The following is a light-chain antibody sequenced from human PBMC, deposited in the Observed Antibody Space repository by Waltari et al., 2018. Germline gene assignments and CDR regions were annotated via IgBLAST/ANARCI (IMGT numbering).Light chain of an antibody. Sequence: DIVVNQSPHSLPVTPAQPASISCSSSHSLLHSNGNNYLDWYLQKPGQPPQLLIYLGSNRASGVPDRFSGSGSGTDFTLRISRVEAEDVGVYYCMQSLQTLWTFGPGTKVEIK. V-gene: IGKV2-28*01. CDR2: LGS. CDR3: MQSLQTLWT. CDR1: HSLLHSNGNNY. J-gene: IGKJ1*01.